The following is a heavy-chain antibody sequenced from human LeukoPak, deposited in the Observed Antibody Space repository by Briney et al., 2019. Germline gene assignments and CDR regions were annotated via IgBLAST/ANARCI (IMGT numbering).Heavy chain of an antibody. CDR1: GYTFTSYG. D-gene: IGHD6-19*01. Sequence: GASVKVSCKASGYTFTSYGISWVRQAPGQGLEWMGWISAYNGNTNYAQKLQGRVTMTTDTSTSTAYMELRSLRSDDTAVYYCARAGRSLASGWYPMDVWGKGTTVTVSS. CDR2: ISAYNGNT. V-gene: IGHV1-18*01. J-gene: IGHJ6*03. CDR3: ARAGRSLASGWYPMDV.